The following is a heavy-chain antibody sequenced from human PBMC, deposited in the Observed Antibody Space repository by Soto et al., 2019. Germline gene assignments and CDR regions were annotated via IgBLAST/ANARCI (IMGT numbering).Heavy chain of an antibody. V-gene: IGHV3-48*02. CDR2: ISSSSSTI. J-gene: IGHJ6*02. CDR1: GFTFSSYS. Sequence: PGGSLRLSCAASGFTFSSYSMNWVRQAPGKGLEWVSYISSSSSTIYYADSVKGRFTISRDNAKNSLYLQMNSLRDEDTAVYYCARGDYSNHDYYYYGMDVWGQGTTVTVSS. CDR3: ARGDYSNHDYYYYGMDV. D-gene: IGHD4-4*01.